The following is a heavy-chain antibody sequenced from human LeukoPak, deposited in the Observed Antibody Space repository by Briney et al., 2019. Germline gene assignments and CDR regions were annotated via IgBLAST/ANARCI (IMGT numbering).Heavy chain of an antibody. CDR2: IYYSGST. CDR1: GGSISSYY. Sequence: SETLSLTCTVSGGSISSYYWSWIRQPPGKGLEWIGYIYYSGSTNYNPSLKSRVTISVDTSKNQFSLKLSSVTAADTAVYYCARDLPYYDSSGPDAFDIWGQGTMVTVSS. V-gene: IGHV4-59*01. J-gene: IGHJ3*02. D-gene: IGHD3-22*01. CDR3: ARDLPYYDSSGPDAFDI.